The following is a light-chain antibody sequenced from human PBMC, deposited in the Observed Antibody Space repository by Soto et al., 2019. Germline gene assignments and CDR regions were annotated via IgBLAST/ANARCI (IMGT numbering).Light chain of an antibody. CDR3: CSYAASGTGV. J-gene: IGLJ3*02. CDR1: SSDVGGYNY. Sequence: QSALTQPASVSGSPGQSVTISCTGSSSDVGGYNYVSWYQQHPGKAPKLLIYDVTNRPSGVPDRFSGSKSGNTASLTISGLQAEDEADYYCCSYAASGTGVFGGGTKLTVL. V-gene: IGLV2-11*01. CDR2: DVT.